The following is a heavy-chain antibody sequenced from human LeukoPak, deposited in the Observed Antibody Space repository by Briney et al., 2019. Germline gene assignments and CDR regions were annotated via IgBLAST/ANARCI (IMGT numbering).Heavy chain of an antibody. Sequence: PGGSLRLSCVVSGFSVSNTHMSWVRQAPGKGLEWVSVLHRGGITHYADSVKGRFTISRDNSKNAVYLRLSSLRVEDTAVYYCAKVGYSFGSPGNFDFWGQGTLVTVSS. D-gene: IGHD5-18*01. CDR3: AKVGYSFGSPGNFDF. V-gene: IGHV3-66*01. CDR1: GFSVSNTH. J-gene: IGHJ4*02. CDR2: LHRGGIT.